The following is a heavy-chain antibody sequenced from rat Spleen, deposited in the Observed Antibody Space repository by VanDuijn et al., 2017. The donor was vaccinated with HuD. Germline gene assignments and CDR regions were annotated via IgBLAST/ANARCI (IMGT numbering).Heavy chain of an antibody. CDR1: GFTFSDYG. CDR2: ISYGDSSGHSST. D-gene: IGHD1-9*01. V-gene: IGHV5-29*01. CDR3: ARHGYNSYFDY. J-gene: IGHJ2*01. Sequence: EVQLVESGGGLVQPGRSLKLSCAASGFTFSDYGVAWVRQAPTKGLAWVATISYGDSSGHSSTYYRDSVRGRFTISSDNAKTTLYLQMDSLRSEDTATYYCARHGYNSYFDYWGQGVMVTVSS.